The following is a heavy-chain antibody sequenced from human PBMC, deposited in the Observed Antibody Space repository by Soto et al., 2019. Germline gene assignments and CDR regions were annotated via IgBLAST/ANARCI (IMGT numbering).Heavy chain of an antibody. CDR2: IYYSGTT. Sequence: KPSETLSLTCSVSGGSISTYYWSWIRQFPGKGLEWLGYIYYSGTTNYNPSLESRVTVSVDTSKNQFSLKLNSVTAADTAIYYCARVASTSNWYGYYDSWGQGTLVTVSS. V-gene: IGHV4-59*01. J-gene: IGHJ4*02. CDR1: GGSISTYY. CDR3: ARVASTSNWYGYYDS. D-gene: IGHD6-13*01.